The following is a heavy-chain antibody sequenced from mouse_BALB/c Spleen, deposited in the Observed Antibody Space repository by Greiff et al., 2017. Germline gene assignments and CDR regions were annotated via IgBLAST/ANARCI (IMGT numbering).Heavy chain of an antibody. J-gene: IGHJ2*01. V-gene: IGHV1-87*01. CDR2: IYPGDGDT. Sequence: LVESGAELARPGASVKLSCKASGYTFTSYWMQWVKQRPGQGLEWIGAIYPGDGDTRYTQKFKGKATLTADKSSSTAYMQLSSLASEDSAVYYCAREDLYYFDYWGQGTTLTVSS. CDR3: AREDLYYFDY. CDR1: GYTFTSYW.